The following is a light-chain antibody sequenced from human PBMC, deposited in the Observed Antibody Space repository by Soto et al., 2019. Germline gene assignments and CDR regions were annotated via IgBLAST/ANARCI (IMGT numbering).Light chain of an antibody. CDR3: QQYYTNSYT. V-gene: IGKV4-1*01. CDR1: QSLLYSSNNKNY. Sequence: DIVMTQSPDSLVVSLGERATISCKSSQSLLYSSNNKNYLAWYQQKPGQPPKLLFYWASTRESGVPDRFSGSGSGTDFTLSISSLQAEDVAVYYCQQYYTNSYTFGQGTKVDIK. CDR2: WAS. J-gene: IGKJ2*01.